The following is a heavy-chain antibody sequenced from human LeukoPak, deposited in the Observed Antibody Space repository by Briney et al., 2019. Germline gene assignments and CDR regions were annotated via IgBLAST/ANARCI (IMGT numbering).Heavy chain of an antibody. V-gene: IGHV3-11*06. CDR2: IDSGSNNI. J-gene: IGHJ4*02. CDR3: ARRFDH. Sequence: GGSLRLSCAVSGFTFTDTYMTWIRQAPGKGLEWVSGIDSGSNNIHYADSVKGRFTISRDDAKNSLYLQMDSLRAEDTAVYYCARRFDHWGQGTLVTVSS. CDR1: GFTFTDTY.